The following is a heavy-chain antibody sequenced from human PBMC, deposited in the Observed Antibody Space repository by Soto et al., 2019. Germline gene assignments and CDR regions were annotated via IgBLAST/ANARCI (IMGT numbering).Heavy chain of an antibody. CDR3: AKGSDEIAGHRCYGMDV. D-gene: IGHD6-13*01. Sequence: GGSPRLSCAAPGFSFSREAMSWVRQAPGKGLEWVSAISGSGGSTYYADSVKGRFTISRDNSKNTLYLQMNSLRAEDTAVYYCAKGSDEIAGHRCYGMDVWGQGTTVIVSS. CDR1: GFSFSREA. J-gene: IGHJ6*02. CDR2: ISGSGGST. V-gene: IGHV3-23*01.